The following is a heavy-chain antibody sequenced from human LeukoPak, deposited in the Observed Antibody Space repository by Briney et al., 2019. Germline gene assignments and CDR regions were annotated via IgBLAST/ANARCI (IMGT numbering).Heavy chain of an antibody. CDR2: INPNSGGT. V-gene: IGHV1-2*02. D-gene: IGHD5-24*01. Sequence: ASVKVSCKASGYTFTGYYMHWVRQAPGQGLEWMGWINPNSGGTNYAQKFQGRVTMTRDTSISTAYMELSRLRSDDTAVYYCARQGDGHNEDAFDIWGQGTMVTVSS. CDR1: GYTFTGYY. CDR3: ARQGDGHNEDAFDI. J-gene: IGHJ3*02.